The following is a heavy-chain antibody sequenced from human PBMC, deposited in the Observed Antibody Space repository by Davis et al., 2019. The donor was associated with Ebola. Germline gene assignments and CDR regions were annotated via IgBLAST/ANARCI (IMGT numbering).Heavy chain of an antibody. J-gene: IGHJ4*02. CDR1: GGTFSSYA. V-gene: IGHV1-3*01. CDR2: INAGNGDT. Sequence: ASVKVSCKASGGTFSSYAISWVRQAPGQGLEWMGWINAGNGDTKYSQKFQGRVTITRDTSASTAYMELSSLRSEDTAVYYCASRREKYYDSRELWGQGTLVTVSS. D-gene: IGHD3-22*01. CDR3: ASRREKYYDSREL.